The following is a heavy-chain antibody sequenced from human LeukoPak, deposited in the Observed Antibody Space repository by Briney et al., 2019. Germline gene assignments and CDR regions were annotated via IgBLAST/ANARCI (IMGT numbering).Heavy chain of an antibody. Sequence: ASVKVSCKASGYTFTSYGINWVRQAPGQGLEWMGWISAYNGNTNYAQKPQGRVTMTTDTSTSTAYMELRSLRSDDTAVYYCARDLPVYYYGSGSYRSHDYWGQGTLVTVSS. J-gene: IGHJ4*02. D-gene: IGHD3-10*01. CDR2: ISAYNGNT. V-gene: IGHV1-18*01. CDR1: GYTFTSYG. CDR3: ARDLPVYYYGSGSYRSHDY.